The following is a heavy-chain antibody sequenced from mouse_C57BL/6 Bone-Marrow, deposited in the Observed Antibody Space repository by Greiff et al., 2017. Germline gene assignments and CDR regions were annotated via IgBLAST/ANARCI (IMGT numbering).Heavy chain of an antibody. J-gene: IGHJ3*01. V-gene: IGHV1-82*01. CDR3: ARDGRISWFAY. CDR2: IYPADGDT. D-gene: IGHD1-1*01. Sequence: VQLQQSGPELVKPGASVKIPCKASGYAFSSSWMNWVKQRPGKGLEWIGRIYPADGDTNYNGKFKGKATMTADKSSSTAYMQLRSLTSEDSAVYFCARDGRISWFAYWGQGTLVTVSA. CDR1: GYAFSSSW.